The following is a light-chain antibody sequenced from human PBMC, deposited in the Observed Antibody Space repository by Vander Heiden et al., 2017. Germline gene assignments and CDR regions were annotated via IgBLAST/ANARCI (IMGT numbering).Light chain of an antibody. Sequence: IQMPQSPSFLSASVGDRVPITCRASQSISTYLTWYQQKPGKAPELMIYAASSWQRGVPSRVSGSGSGTDFTLAISSLQPEDFATYYCQQSYSTPQTFGQGTKLEIK. CDR2: AAS. CDR3: QQSYSTPQT. J-gene: IGKJ2*01. CDR1: QSISTY. V-gene: IGKV1-39*01.